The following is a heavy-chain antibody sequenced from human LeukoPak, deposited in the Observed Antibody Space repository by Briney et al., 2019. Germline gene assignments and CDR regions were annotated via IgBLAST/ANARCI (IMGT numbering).Heavy chain of an antibody. CDR3: AREYSYDSSGYSY. V-gene: IGHV4-39*06. J-gene: IGHJ4*02. CDR1: GGSISSSSYY. CDR2: IYYSGST. D-gene: IGHD3-22*01. Sequence: PSETLSLTCTVSGGSISSSSYYWGWIRQPPGKGLEGMGSIYYSGSTYYNPSLKSRVTISVDTSKNQFPLKLSSVTAADTAVYYCAREYSYDSSGYSYWGQGILVTVSS.